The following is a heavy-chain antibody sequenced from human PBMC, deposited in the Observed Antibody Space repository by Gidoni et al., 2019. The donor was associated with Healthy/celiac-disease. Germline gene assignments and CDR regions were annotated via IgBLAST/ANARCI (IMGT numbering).Heavy chain of an antibody. CDR3: ARDYYDSSGVLDY. CDR2: ISYDGSNK. CDR1: GFTFSSYA. J-gene: IGHJ4*02. V-gene: IGHV3-30*04. D-gene: IGHD3-22*01. Sequence: QVQLVESGGGVVQPGRSLRLSCAASGFTFSSYAMHWVRQAPGKGLEWVAVISYDGSNKYYADSVKGRFTISRDNSKNTLYLQMNSLRAEDTAVYYCARDYYDSSGVLDYWGQGTLVTVSS.